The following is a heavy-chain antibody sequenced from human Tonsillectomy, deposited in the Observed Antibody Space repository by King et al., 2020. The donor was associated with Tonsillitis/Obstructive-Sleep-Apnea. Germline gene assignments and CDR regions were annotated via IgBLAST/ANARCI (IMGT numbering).Heavy chain of an antibody. D-gene: IGHD3-3*01. CDR1: GFSFSSYA. J-gene: IGHJ4*02. Sequence: VQLVESGGGVVQPGRSLRLSCAASGFSFSSYAMHWVRQAPGKGLEWVAVISYDGNNKYYADSVKGRFTISRDNSKKTLYLQMNSLRAEDTAVYYCARKALDQYYDFWSARRVYYYFDYWGQGTLVTVPS. CDR2: ISYDGNNK. V-gene: IGHV3-30*04. CDR3: ARKALDQYYDFWSARRVYYYFDY.